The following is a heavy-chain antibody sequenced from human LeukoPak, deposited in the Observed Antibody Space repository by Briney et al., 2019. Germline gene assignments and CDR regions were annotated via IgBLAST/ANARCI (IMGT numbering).Heavy chain of an antibody. J-gene: IGHJ3*02. CDR1: GGSISSGGYY. Sequence: SETLSLTCTVSGGSISSGGYYWSWIRQHPGKGLEWIGYIYYSGSTYYNPSLKSRVTISVDTSKNQFSLKLSSVTAADTAVYYCASSHVLRFLEWKDAFDIWGQGTMVTVSS. D-gene: IGHD3-3*01. CDR3: ASSHVLRFLEWKDAFDI. V-gene: IGHV4-31*03. CDR2: IYYSGST.